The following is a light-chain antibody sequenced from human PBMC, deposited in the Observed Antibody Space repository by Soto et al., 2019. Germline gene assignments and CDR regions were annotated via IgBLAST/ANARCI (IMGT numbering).Light chain of an antibody. CDR2: GAS. Sequence: EIVLTQSPATLSVSPGDRVTLSCRASQSVDINLAWYQQKPGQAPRLLIYGASSRATGIPDRFSGSGSGTDFTLTISRLEPEDFAVYYCQQFGSSPWTFGQGTKVEIK. J-gene: IGKJ1*01. CDR1: QSVDIN. CDR3: QQFGSSPWT. V-gene: IGKV3-20*01.